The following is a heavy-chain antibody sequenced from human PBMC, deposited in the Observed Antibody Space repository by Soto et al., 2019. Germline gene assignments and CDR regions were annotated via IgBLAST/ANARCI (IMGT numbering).Heavy chain of an antibody. CDR2: INNAFNT. CDR3: GRENYYYGMDV. V-gene: IGHV3-66*01. Sequence: PGGSLRLSCAASGFDASVNYMTWVRQAPGKGLEWVSAINNAFNTFYADSVTGRFTISRDNSKNTLYLQMNSLRVEDTAMYYCGRENYYYGMDVWGQGTAVTVSS. J-gene: IGHJ6*02. CDR1: GFDASVNY.